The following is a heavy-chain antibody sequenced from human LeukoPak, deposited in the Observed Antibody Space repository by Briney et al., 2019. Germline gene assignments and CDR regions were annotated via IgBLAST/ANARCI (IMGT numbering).Heavy chain of an antibody. D-gene: IGHD2-2*02. CDR1: GYTFTSYD. J-gene: IGHJ4*02. CDR3: ARGVVPAAIRRGQYYFDY. V-gene: IGHV1-8*01. CDR2: MNPNSGNT. Sequence: ASAKVSCKASGYTFTSYDINWVRQATGQGLEWMGWMNPNSGNTGYAQKFQGRVTMTRNTSISTAYMELSSLRSEDTAVYYCARGVVPAAIRRGQYYFDYWGQGTLVTVSS.